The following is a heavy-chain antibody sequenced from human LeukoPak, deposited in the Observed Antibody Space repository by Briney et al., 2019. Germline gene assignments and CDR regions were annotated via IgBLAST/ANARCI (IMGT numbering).Heavy chain of an antibody. Sequence: GGSLRLSCAPPGYSFIGYIISWVPPALGKGGGRVSPICSSSSYIYYADSVKGRFTISRDNAKNSLYLQMNSLRAEDTAVYYCARSGYDYYYYYGMDVWGQGTTVTVSS. CDR2: ICSSSSYI. CDR1: GYSFIGYI. J-gene: IGHJ6*02. CDR3: ARSGYDYYYYYGMDV. D-gene: IGHD5-18*01. V-gene: IGHV3-21*01.